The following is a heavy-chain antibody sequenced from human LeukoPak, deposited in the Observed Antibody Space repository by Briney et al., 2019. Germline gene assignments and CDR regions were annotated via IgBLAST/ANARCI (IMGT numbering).Heavy chain of an antibody. CDR3: AKAAYDFWSGRITATDAFDI. Sequence: GGSLSLSCAASGFSFSNYAMSWVRQAPGKGLEWVSPISGSGGSTYYADSVKGRFTISRDNSKNTLYLQMNSLRAEDTAVYYCAKAAYDFWSGRITATDAFDIWGQGTMVTVSS. CDR1: GFSFSNYA. CDR2: ISGSGGST. V-gene: IGHV3-23*01. D-gene: IGHD3-3*01. J-gene: IGHJ3*02.